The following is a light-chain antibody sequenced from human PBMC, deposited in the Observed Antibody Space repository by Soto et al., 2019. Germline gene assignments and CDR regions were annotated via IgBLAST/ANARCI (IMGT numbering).Light chain of an antibody. CDR1: SSDIGRYDY. J-gene: IGLJ2*01. Sequence: QSALTQPASVSGSPGQSITISCTGTSSDIGRYDYVSWYQQFPGKAPKLMIYRVINRPSGVSDRFSGSKSGNSASLSISGLQPEDEADYYCSSYTSSSTLVFGGGTKVTVL. V-gene: IGLV2-14*03. CDR2: RVI. CDR3: SSYTSSSTLV.